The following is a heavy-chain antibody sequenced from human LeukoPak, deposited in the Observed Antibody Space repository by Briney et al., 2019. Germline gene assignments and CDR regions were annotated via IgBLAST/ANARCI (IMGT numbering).Heavy chain of an antibody. CDR3: ARAPLYSGGSGWSIYYFYAMAV. CDR1: GGSISSSY. Sequence: SQTLSLTCTVSGGSISSSYWSWVRQPPGKGLEWIGYIDNSGSTNYNPSLKSRVIISLDTPKSQFSLKLSSVTAADTAVYYCARAPLYSGGSGWSIYYFYAMAVWGQGTTVTVSS. V-gene: IGHV4-59*01. D-gene: IGHD6-19*01. J-gene: IGHJ6*02. CDR2: IDNSGST.